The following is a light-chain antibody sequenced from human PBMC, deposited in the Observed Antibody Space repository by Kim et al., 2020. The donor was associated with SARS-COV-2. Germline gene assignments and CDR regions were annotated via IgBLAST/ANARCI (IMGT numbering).Light chain of an antibody. CDR3: QSADSSGALYV. Sequence: SYELTQPPSVSVSPGQTARITCSGDALPKQYAYWYQQKPGQAPVLVIYKDSERPSGIPERFSGSSSGTTVTLTISGVQAEDEADYYCQSADSSGALYVFG. CDR2: KDS. J-gene: IGLJ2*01. CDR1: ALPKQY. V-gene: IGLV3-25*03.